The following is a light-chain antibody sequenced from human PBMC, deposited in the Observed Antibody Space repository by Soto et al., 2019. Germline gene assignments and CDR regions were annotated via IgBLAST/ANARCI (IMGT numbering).Light chain of an antibody. J-gene: IGKJ4*01. CDR2: GAS. Sequence: EIVLTQSPGTLSLSPGERATLSCRASQSVSSGYLAGYQQKPGQAPRLLMYGASSRATGIPDRFSGSGSGTDFTLTIGRLEPEDFAVYYCQQYGSSPLTFGGGTKVEIK. CDR1: QSVSSGY. CDR3: QQYGSSPLT. V-gene: IGKV3-20*01.